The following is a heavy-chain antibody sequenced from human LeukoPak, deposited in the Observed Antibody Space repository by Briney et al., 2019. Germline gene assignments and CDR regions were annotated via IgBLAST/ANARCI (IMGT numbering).Heavy chain of an antibody. D-gene: IGHD3-10*01. CDR2: IYTSGST. CDR1: GGSISSYY. CDR3: ARAITMVRGVMAYYYYYMDV. J-gene: IGHJ6*03. Sequence: SETLSLTCTVSGGSISSYYWSWIRQPAGKGLEWIGRIYTSGSTNYNPSLKSRVTMSVDTSKNQFSLKLSSVTAADTAVYYCARAITMVRGVMAYYYYYMDVWGKGTTVTVSS. V-gene: IGHV4-4*07.